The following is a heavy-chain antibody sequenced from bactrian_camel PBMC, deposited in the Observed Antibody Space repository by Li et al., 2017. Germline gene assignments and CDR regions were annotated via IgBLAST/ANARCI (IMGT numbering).Heavy chain of an antibody. CDR3: VKSIPYGSYAS. CDR1: AYTYSSFC. J-gene: IGHJ6*01. Sequence: HVQLVESGGGSVRAGGSLRLSCAASAYTYSSFCMAWFRQAPGKEREGVAALDTDGNTNYADSVKGRFTISQDNAKNTLYLQMNSLKPDDTAVYYCVKSIPYGSYASWGQGTQVTVS. V-gene: IGHV3S55*01. D-gene: IGHD5*01. CDR2: LDTDGNT.